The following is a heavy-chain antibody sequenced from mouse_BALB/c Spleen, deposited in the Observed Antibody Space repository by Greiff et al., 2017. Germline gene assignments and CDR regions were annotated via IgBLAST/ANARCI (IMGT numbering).Heavy chain of an antibody. D-gene: IGHD1-1*01. V-gene: IGHV14-1*02. CDR3: ARSGVFITPVVAPMDY. J-gene: IGHJ4*01. CDR1: GFNIKDYY. Sequence: VQLQQSGAELVRPGALVKLSCKASGFNIKDYYMHWVKQRPEQGLEWIGWIDPENGNTIYDPKFQGKASITADTSSNTAYLQLSSLTSEDTAVYYCARSGVFITPVVAPMDYWGQGTSVTVSS. CDR2: IDPENGNT.